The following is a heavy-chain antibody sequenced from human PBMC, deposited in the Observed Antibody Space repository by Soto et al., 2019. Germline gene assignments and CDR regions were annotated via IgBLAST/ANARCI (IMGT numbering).Heavy chain of an antibody. CDR3: GRKTWARPGGGGTEPLDI. D-gene: IGHD3-16*01. CDR1: GYSFTSQY. J-gene: IGHJ3*02. V-gene: IGHV1-46*01. Sequence: QVQLVQSGAEVKKPGASVKISCEASGYSFTSQYVHWVRQAPGQGLEWMGIINPNGGSTTYAQKFQGRFPLTREPATNTVSWERGRPTFVDTASYYWGRKTWARPGGGGTEPLDIWGQGTMVTVAS. CDR2: INPNGGST.